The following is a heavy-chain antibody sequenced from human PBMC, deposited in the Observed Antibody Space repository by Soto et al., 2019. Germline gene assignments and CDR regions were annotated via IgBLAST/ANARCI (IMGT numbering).Heavy chain of an antibody. J-gene: IGHJ3*02. Sequence: PSETLSLTCTVSGGSISSGDYYWSWIRQHPGKGLEWIGYIYYSGSTYYNPSLKSRVAMSLDTSKNHFSLRLSSLTAADTAVYYCARNNYDDSGAPGEPFDIWGQGTMVTVSS. CDR1: GGSISSGDYY. CDR3: ARNNYDDSGAPGEPFDI. CDR2: IYYSGST. D-gene: IGHD3-22*01. V-gene: IGHV4-31*03.